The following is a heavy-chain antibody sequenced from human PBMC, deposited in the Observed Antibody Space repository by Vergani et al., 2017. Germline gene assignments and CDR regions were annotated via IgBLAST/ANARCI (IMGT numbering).Heavy chain of an antibody. V-gene: IGHV3-7*03. CDR2: IKEDGSEK. Sequence: EVQLVESGGGLVQPGGSLRLSCAASGFTFSSYWMSWVRQAPGKGLEWVANIKEDGSEKYYVDSVKGRFTISRDNAKNSLYLQMNSLRAEDTAVYYCAKTFYGDLLPRYMDVWGKGTTVTVSS. CDR1: GFTFSSYW. D-gene: IGHD4-17*01. J-gene: IGHJ6*03. CDR3: AKTFYGDLLPRYMDV.